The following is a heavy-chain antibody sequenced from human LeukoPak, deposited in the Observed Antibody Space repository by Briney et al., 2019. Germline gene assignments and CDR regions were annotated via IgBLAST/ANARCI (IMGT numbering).Heavy chain of an antibody. J-gene: IGHJ6*03. CDR1: GLTFSSSG. V-gene: IGHV3-23*01. CDR3: AKYSGYDFPFYYYHYMDV. Sequence: GGSLRLSCAASGLTFSSSGMSWVRQAPGKGLEWVSAISGSGGSTYYADSVKGRFTISRDNSKNTLYLQMNSLRVEDTAVYYCAKYSGYDFPFYYYHYMDVWGKGTTVTIS. D-gene: IGHD5-12*01. CDR2: ISGSGGST.